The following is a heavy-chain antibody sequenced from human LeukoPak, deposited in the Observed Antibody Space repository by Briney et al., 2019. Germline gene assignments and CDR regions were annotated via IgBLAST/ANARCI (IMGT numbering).Heavy chain of an antibody. CDR3: TRESRFGKPSYGMDV. CDR1: GGSFSGYY. Sequence: PSETLSLTCAVYGGSFSGYYWSWIRQPPGKGLEWIGSIHYSGSTNYNSSLKSRVTISADTSKNQFSLKLSSVTAADTAVYYCTRESRFGKPSYGMDVWGQGTTVTVSS. CDR2: IHYSGST. D-gene: IGHD3-10*01. J-gene: IGHJ6*02. V-gene: IGHV4-34*01.